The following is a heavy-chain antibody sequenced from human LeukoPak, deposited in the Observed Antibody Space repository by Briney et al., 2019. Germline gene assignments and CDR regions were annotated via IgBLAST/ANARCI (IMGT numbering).Heavy chain of an antibody. CDR1: GGSISSSSYY. CDR3: ARGVRYFDWLGGHNWFDP. V-gene: IGHV4-39*07. J-gene: IGHJ5*02. CDR2: IYYSGST. D-gene: IGHD3-9*01. Sequence: SETLSLTCTVSGGSISSSSYYWGWIRQPPGKGLEWIGSIYYSGSTYYNPSLKSRVTISVDTSKNQFSLKVRSVTAADTAVYYCARGVRYFDWLGGHNWFDPWGQGTLVTVSS.